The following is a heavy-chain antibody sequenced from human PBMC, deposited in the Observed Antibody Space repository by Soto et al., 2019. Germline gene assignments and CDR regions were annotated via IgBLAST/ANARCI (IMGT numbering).Heavy chain of an antibody. CDR3: YSSGYEGDYYHGMDV. V-gene: IGHV5-10-1*01. J-gene: IGHJ6*02. CDR2: IDPSDSYT. D-gene: IGHD3-22*01. Sequence: PGESLKISCKGSGYSFTSYWISWVRQMPGKGLEWRGRIDPSDSYTNYSPSCQGHVTISADKSISTAYLQWSSLKASDTAMYYCYSSGYEGDYYHGMDVWGQGTTVTVSS. CDR1: GYSFTSYW.